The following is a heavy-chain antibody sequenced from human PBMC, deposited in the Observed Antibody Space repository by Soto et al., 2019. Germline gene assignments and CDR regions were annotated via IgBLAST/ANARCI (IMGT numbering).Heavy chain of an antibody. CDR2: ISGSGGTT. V-gene: IGHV3-23*01. CDR3: AKRIHDY. D-gene: IGHD2-15*01. CDR1: GFTFSSYA. Sequence: PGVSLRLSCAASGFTFSSYAMSWVRQAPGKGMEWVAAISGSGGTTYYADSVKGRFTISRDQSKNTLYLQMNSLRAEDTAVYYCAKRIHDYWGQGTLVTVSS. J-gene: IGHJ4*02.